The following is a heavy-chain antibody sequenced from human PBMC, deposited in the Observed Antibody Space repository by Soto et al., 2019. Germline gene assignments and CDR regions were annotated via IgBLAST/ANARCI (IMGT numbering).Heavy chain of an antibody. J-gene: IGHJ4*02. CDR1: GYSFTSYW. D-gene: IGHD6-19*01. CDR3: ESHGAAIWLGY. V-gene: IGHV5-10-1*01. Sequence: ASLKISCKGCGYSFTSYWIGWVRQVPGRGLQWMGNIDPSDSYINYNPAFRGHVTFSVDKSSSTAYLHWSSLGPSDTAIYYCESHGAAIWLGYWGQGTLVTASS. CDR2: IDPSDSYI.